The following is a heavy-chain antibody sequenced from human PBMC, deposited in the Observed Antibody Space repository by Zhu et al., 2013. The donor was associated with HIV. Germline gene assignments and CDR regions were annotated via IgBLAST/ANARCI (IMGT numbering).Heavy chain of an antibody. D-gene: IGHD2-15*01. CDR3: ARHCSGGGCYLDSYYYAMDV. J-gene: IGHJ6*02. V-gene: IGHV1-69*01. CDR2: IIPVFGTI. CDR1: RGSFYNYA. Sequence: QVQLVQSGAEVKKPGSSVKVSCRASRGSFYNYAVNWVRQAPGQGLEWMGWIIPVFGTINLAHKFRGRVTLTADLSTNTAYMQMNRLQSDDTALYFCARHCSGGGCYLDSYYYAMDVWGQGTTVIVSS.